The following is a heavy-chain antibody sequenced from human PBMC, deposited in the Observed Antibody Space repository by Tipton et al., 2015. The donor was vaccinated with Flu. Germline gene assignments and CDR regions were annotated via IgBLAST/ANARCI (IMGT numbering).Heavy chain of an antibody. J-gene: IGHJ4*02. Sequence: TLSLTCTASGGSMSSFYWSWIRQRAGKGLEFIGRIYTSGTSNYNPSLKSRVTMSIDTSKNQFSLKLNSVTAADTAVYYCARGSGSGTHVMFDYWGQGTLVSVSS. V-gene: IGHV4-4*07. D-gene: IGHD3-10*01. CDR2: IYTSGTS. CDR3: ARGSGSGTHVMFDY. CDR1: GGSMSSFY.